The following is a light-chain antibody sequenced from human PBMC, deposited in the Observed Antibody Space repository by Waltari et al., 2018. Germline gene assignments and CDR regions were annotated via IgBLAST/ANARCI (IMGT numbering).Light chain of an antibody. J-gene: IGLJ2*01. Sequence: QSALTQPPSASGSPGQSVTISCPGPSGDVGGYPYVSWYQQHPGRAPKLIIYEVNKRPSGVPGRFSGSKSGNTTSLTVSGPQAEDEAEYYCSSYSDSNNLVFGGGTKLTVL. CDR2: EVN. CDR1: SGDVGGYPY. CDR3: SSYSDSNNLV. V-gene: IGLV2-8*01.